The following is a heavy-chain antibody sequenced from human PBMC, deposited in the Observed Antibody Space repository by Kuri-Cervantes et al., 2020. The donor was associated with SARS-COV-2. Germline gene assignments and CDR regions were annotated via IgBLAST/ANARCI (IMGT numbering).Heavy chain of an antibody. Sequence: ASVKVSCKASGYTFTDYHMHWVRQAPGQGLEWMGIINPSGGSTSYAQKFQGRVTMTEDTSTDTTYMELSGLRSGDTAVYYCATAPAVVAANWFDPWGQGTLVTVSS. CDR1: GYTFTDYH. CDR2: INPSGGST. J-gene: IGHJ5*02. CDR3: ATAPAVVAANWFDP. V-gene: IGHV1-46*01. D-gene: IGHD2-15*01.